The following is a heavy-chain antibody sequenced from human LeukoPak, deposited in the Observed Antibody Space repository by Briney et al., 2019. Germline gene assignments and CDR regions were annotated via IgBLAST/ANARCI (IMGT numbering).Heavy chain of an antibody. V-gene: IGHV3-23*01. CDR2: ISGSGGST. J-gene: IGHJ4*02. CDR1: GFPFTNYW. D-gene: IGHD2-15*01. Sequence: GGSLRLSCAASGFPFTNYWMHWVRQAPGKGLEWVSAISGSGGSTYYADSVKGRFTISRDNSKNTLYLQMNSLRAEDTAVYYCAKYVVVVAATHYFDYWGQGTLVTVSS. CDR3: AKYVVVVAATHYFDY.